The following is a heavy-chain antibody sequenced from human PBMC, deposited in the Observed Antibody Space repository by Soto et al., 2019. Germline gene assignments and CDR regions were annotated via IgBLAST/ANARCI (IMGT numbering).Heavy chain of an antibody. J-gene: IGHJ4*02. V-gene: IGHV3-53*01. Sequence: VQLVESGGGLVQPGGSLRLSCAASGFTVSNNYMIWFRLPPGKGLEWVSLIYSGGTTYYADSVKGRFTISRDNSKNTLYLQMNSLRVEDTAVYYCARNGWGMATVGMWGPGTLVTVSS. CDR3: ARNGWGMATVGM. CDR1: GFTVSNNY. D-gene: IGHD4-4*01. CDR2: IYSGGTT.